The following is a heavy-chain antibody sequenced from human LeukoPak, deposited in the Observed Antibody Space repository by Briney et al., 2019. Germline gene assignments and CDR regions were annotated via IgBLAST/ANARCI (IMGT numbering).Heavy chain of an antibody. CDR3: ATGGRFGE. D-gene: IGHD3-10*01. V-gene: IGHV3-21*01. J-gene: IGHJ4*02. CDR2: ISSSSSYI. CDR1: GFTFSSYS. Sequence: SGGSLRLSCAASGFTFSSYSMNWVRQAPGKGPEWVSSISSSSSYIYYADSMKGRFTISRDNAKKSLYLQMNSLRAEDTAVYYCATGGRFGEGGQGTLVTVSS.